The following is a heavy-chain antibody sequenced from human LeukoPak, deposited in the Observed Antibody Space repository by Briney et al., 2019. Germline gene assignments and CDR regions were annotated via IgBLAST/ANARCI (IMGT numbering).Heavy chain of an antibody. Sequence: SETLSLTCAVSGYSISSGYYWGWIRQPPGKGLEWIGSIYHSGSTYYNPSLKSRVTISVDTSKNQFSLKLISVTAADTAVYYCASRINCSSTSCYVGGFDYWGQGTLVTVSS. CDR2: IYHSGST. CDR3: ASRINCSSTSCYVGGFDY. D-gene: IGHD2-2*01. V-gene: IGHV4-38-2*01. CDR1: GYSISSGYY. J-gene: IGHJ4*02.